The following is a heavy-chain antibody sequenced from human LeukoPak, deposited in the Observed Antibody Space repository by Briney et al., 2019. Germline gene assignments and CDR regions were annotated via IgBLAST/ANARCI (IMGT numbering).Heavy chain of an antibody. J-gene: IGHJ5*02. CDR3: ARLEYYDFWSGYHNWFDP. V-gene: IGHV4-38-2*02. CDR1: GYSISSGYY. Sequence: SETLSLTCTVSGYSISSGYYWGWIRQPPGKGLEWIGSIYHSGSTYYNPSLKSRVTISVDTSKNQFSLKLSSVTAADTAVYYCARLEYYDFWSGYHNWFDPWGQGTLVTVSS. CDR2: IYHSGST. D-gene: IGHD3-3*01.